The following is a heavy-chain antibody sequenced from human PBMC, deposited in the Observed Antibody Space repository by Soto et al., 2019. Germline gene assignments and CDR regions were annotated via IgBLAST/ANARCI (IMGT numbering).Heavy chain of an antibody. CDR3: ARQQWLYYYYGMDV. D-gene: IGHD6-19*01. CDR1: GYTFTTYG. V-gene: IGHV1-18*01. CDR2: IRAYNGNT. J-gene: IGHJ6*02. Sequence: QVQLVQSGAEVKKPGASVKVSCKASGYTFTTYGISWVRQAPGQGLEWMGWIRAYNGNTNYAQKLQSSATMTTDTSTSTAYMELRSLRSDDTAVYYCARQQWLYYYYGMDVWGQGTTVTVSS.